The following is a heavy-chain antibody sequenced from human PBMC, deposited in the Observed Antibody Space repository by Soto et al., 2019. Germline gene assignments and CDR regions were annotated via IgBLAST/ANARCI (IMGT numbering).Heavy chain of an antibody. J-gene: IGHJ4*02. CDR1: GFTFISYW. Sequence: SLRLSFGASGFTFISYWMHWVRQVPGKGLVWVSRINSDGSSTSYADSVKGRFTISRDSAKNMLYLQMNSLRVEDTAVYLCARGPEGINWYTHPIDYWGQGTLVTVSS. V-gene: IGHV3-74*01. CDR2: INSDGSST. D-gene: IGHD6-13*01. CDR3: ARGPEGINWYTHPIDY.